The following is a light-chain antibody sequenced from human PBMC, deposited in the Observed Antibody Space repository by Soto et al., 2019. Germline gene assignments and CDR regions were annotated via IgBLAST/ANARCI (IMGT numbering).Light chain of an antibody. CDR1: RSDVGGYDY. Sequence: QTLLTHPASLPGSPGQSLAISCTGTRSDVGGYDYVSWYQLHPGKAPILMVFEVSHRPAGVSYRCSGSKSGNTASLTISGLQAEDEADYFCSSYSISTAYLFGTGTKVTVL. J-gene: IGLJ1*01. CDR3: SSYSISTAYL. CDR2: EVS. V-gene: IGLV2-14*01.